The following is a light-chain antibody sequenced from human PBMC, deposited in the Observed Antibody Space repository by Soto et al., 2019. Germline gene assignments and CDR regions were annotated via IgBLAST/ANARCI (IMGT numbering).Light chain of an antibody. CDR3: QHYNKWPLT. Sequence: EIVMTQSPATLSLSGGEKATLSCRASQSVSNNLAWYQQKPGQAPRLLIYFASTRATGIPARFSGSGSGTEFTLTISSLQSEDSATYYCQHYNKWPLTFGGGTKVETK. J-gene: IGKJ4*01. V-gene: IGKV3-15*01. CDR1: QSVSNN. CDR2: FAS.